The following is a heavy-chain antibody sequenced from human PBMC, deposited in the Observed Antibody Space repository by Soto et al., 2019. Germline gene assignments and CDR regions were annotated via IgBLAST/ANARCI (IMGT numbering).Heavy chain of an antibody. CDR1: GFTFSSSS. CDR2: ISSSSSTI. V-gene: IGHV3-48*02. CDR3: ARDDSSGYYYVHFDY. J-gene: IGHJ4*02. D-gene: IGHD3-22*01. Sequence: GGSLRLSCAASGFTFSSSSMNWVRQAPGKGLEWVSYISSSSSTIYYADSVKGRFTVSRDNAKNSLYLQMNSLRDEDTAVYYCARDDSSGYYYVHFDYWGQGTLVTV.